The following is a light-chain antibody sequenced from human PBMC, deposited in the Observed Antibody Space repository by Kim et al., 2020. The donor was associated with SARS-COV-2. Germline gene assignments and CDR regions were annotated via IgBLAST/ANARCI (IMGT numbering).Light chain of an antibody. CDR3: QQYGDSQYT. CDR1: QTIQSKF. Sequence: EIVLTQSPGTLSLSPGERATLSCRASQTIQSKFLAWYQQKTGQPPRLLIYGASYRAAGVPDRFSGSGSETDFTLTITGLEPDDIAVYYCQQYGDSQYTFGQGTKLEI. CDR2: GAS. V-gene: IGKV3-20*01. J-gene: IGKJ2*01.